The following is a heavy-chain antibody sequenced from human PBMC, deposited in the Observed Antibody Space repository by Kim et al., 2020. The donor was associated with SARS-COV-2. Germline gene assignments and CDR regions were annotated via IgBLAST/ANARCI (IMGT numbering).Heavy chain of an antibody. CDR2: IYPSDGST. D-gene: IGHD2-15*01. V-gene: IGHV1-46*01. J-gene: IGHJ1*01. Sequence: ASVKVSCKASGNTFTTYFIHWVRQAPGRGLEWMGLIYPSDGSTKYAQNFQGRVTVTSDTSTSKVYMELSSLRSEDKAMYYSVRFPVVDGGKRPNWCQG. CDR3: VRFPVVDGGKRPN. CDR1: GNTFTTYF.